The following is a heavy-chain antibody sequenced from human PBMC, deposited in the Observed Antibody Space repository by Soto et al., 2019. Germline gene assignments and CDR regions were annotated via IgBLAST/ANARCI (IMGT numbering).Heavy chain of an antibody. CDR1: GGSFSGYY. CDR3: ARGPGFDWLFDY. J-gene: IGHJ4*02. D-gene: IGHD3-9*01. CDR2: INHSGST. V-gene: IGHV4-34*01. Sequence: TLSLTCAVYGGSFSGYYWSWIRQPPGKGLEWIGEINHSGSTNYNPSLKSRVTISVDTSKNQFSLKLSSVTAADTAVYYCARGPGFDWLFDYWGQGTLVTVS.